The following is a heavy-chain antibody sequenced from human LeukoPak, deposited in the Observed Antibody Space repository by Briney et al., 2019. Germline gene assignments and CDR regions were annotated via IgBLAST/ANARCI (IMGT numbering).Heavy chain of an antibody. Sequence: SETLSLTCTVSGGSISSSSYYWGWIRQPPGKGLEWIGSIYYSGSTYYNPSLKSRVTISVDTSKNQFSLKLSSVTAADTAVYYCARPRRHYYYMDVWGKGTPVTISS. V-gene: IGHV4-39*01. CDR1: GGSISSSSYY. CDR3: ARPRRHYYYMDV. J-gene: IGHJ6*03. CDR2: IYYSGST.